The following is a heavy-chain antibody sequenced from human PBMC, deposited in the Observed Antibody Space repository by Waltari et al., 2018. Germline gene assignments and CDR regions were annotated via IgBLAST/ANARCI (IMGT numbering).Heavy chain of an antibody. Sequence: QGQLQQWGAGLLKPSETLSLTCTVHGGSFNDYFWTWIRQAPGKGLEWIGESHHSGYTNYNPSRKSRVSISVDTSKREFSLKMTSVTAADTAMYYCARGLIYCSSGSCVGYWGQGTLVTVSS. J-gene: IGHJ4*02. CDR3: ARGLIYCSSGSCVGY. CDR2: SHHSGYT. V-gene: IGHV4-34*01. D-gene: IGHD2-15*01. CDR1: GGSFNDYF.